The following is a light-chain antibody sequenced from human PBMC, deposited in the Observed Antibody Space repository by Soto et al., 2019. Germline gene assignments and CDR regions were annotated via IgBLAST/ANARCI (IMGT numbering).Light chain of an antibody. Sequence: DIQMTQSPSSVSASVGDRVTITCRASQGIYNWLAWYQQKPGKAPKLLISAVSNLQSGVPSRFSGSGYGTDFTLTISSLQPEDFATYYCQQANTFPLTLGPGTKVDIK. J-gene: IGKJ3*01. CDR3: QQANTFPLT. CDR2: AVS. V-gene: IGKV1D-12*01. CDR1: QGIYNW.